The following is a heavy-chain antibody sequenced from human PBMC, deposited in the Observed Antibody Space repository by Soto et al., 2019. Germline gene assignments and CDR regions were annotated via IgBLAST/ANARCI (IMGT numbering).Heavy chain of an antibody. CDR3: AIRGILTGYYSYYYYYYMDV. CDR1: GFTFSSYD. J-gene: IGHJ6*03. CDR2: IGTAGDT. Sequence: GGSLRLSCAASGFTFSSYDMHWVRQATGKGLEWVSAIGTAGDTYYPGSVKGRFTISRENAKNSLYLQMNSLRAGDTAVYYCAIRGILTGYYSYYYYYYMDVWGKGTTVTVSS. V-gene: IGHV3-13*01. D-gene: IGHD3-9*01.